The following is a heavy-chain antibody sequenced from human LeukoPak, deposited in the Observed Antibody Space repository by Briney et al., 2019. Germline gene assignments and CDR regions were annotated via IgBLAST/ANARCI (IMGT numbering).Heavy chain of an antibody. CDR1: GVSITNYY. CDR3: ASTIAAEFDY. Sequence: SETLSFTCTVSGVSITNYYWSWIRQPAGKGLEWIGRIYTSGSTNYNPSLKSRVTMSVDTSKNQFSLKLSSVTAADTAVYYCASTIAAEFDYWGQGTLVTVSS. D-gene: IGHD6-13*01. J-gene: IGHJ4*02. V-gene: IGHV4-4*07. CDR2: IYTSGST.